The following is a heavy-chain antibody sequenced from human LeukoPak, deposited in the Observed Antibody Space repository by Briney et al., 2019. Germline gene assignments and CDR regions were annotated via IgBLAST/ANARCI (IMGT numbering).Heavy chain of an antibody. CDR3: ARAGWSLLFDWLSSDY. Sequence: PSETLSLTCAVYGGSFSGYYWSWIRQPPGKGLEWIGEINHSGSTNYNPSLKSRVTISVDTSKNQFSLKLSSVTAADTAVYYCARAGWSLLFDWLSSDYWGQGTLVTVSS. CDR1: GGSFSGYY. CDR2: INHSGST. V-gene: IGHV4-34*01. D-gene: IGHD3-9*01. J-gene: IGHJ4*02.